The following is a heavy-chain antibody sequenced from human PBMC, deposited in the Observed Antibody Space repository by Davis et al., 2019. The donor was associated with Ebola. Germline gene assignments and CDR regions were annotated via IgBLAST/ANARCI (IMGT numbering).Heavy chain of an antibody. D-gene: IGHD2-15*01. CDR1: GFTLSSYW. V-gene: IGHV3-7*01. Sequence: PAGSLTLSCEASGFTLSSYWMSWVRQAPGKGLEWVANINEDGSEKHYVDSVKGRFTISRDNAENSLDLQMNSLGAEDTAVYYCARDAYCSGGSCYIYWGQGTLVTVSS. J-gene: IGHJ4*02. CDR3: ARDAYCSGGSCYIY. CDR2: INEDGSEK.